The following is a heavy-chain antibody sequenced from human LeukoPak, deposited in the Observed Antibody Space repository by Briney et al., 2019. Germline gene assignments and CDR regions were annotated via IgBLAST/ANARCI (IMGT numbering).Heavy chain of an antibody. Sequence: GGSLRLSCAASGFTVSSNYMSWVRQAPGKGLEWVSIIYSGGSTFYADSVKGRFTISRDNSKNTLYLQMDSLRVEDTAMYFCTREKSVVVPSSYYYFDVWGRGTLVTVAS. CDR3: TREKSVVVPSSYYYFDV. D-gene: IGHD3-22*01. CDR2: IYSGGST. V-gene: IGHV3-53*01. CDR1: GFTVSSNY. J-gene: IGHJ2*01.